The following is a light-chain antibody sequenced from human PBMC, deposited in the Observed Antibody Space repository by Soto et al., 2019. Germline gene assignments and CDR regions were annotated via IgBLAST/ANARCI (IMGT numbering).Light chain of an antibody. Sequence: IQLTQSPSSLSASVGDRVTITCRAGQGISSYLGWYQKKPGKDPKLMIYGASTLQSGVPSRFSGSGSGTDFNLTISRLQTEDFATYYCQQLNKYPSTFGGWTKVDIK. J-gene: IGKJ4*01. CDR2: GAS. CDR1: QGISSY. V-gene: IGKV1-9*01. CDR3: QQLNKYPST.